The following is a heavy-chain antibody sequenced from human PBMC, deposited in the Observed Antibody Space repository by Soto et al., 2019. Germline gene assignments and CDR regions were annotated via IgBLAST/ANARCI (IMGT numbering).Heavy chain of an antibody. V-gene: IGHV4-31*03. CDR1: GGSISSGGYY. Sequence: SETLSLTCTVSGGSISSGGYYWSWIRQHPGKGLEWIGYIYYSGSTYYNPSLKSRVTISVDTSKNQFSLKLSSVTAADTAVYYCAGVSLLWSRGFDPWGQGTLVTVSS. CDR2: IYYSGST. CDR3: AGVSLLWSRGFDP. D-gene: IGHD3-10*01. J-gene: IGHJ5*02.